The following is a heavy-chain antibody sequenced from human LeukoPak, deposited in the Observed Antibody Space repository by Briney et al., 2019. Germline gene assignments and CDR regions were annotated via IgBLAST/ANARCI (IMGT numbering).Heavy chain of an antibody. Sequence: GGSLRLSCTAAGFTFTNNWMFWVRQAPGKGPEWLANINQDGSEAYSVDSVKGRFTISRDNAKNSVYLQMNSLRVEDTAVYYCAVTSRSYAFDYGGPGTLVTVSS. J-gene: IGHJ4*02. CDR3: AVTSRSYAFDY. CDR1: GFTFTNNW. D-gene: IGHD3-16*01. V-gene: IGHV3-7*02. CDR2: INQDGSEA.